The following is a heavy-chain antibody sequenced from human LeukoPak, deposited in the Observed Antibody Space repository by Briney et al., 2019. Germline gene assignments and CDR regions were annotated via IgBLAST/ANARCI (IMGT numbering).Heavy chain of an antibody. Sequence: SETLSLTCAVYGGSFSGYYRSWIRQPPGKGLEWIGEINHSGSTNYNPSLKSRVTISVDTSKNQFSLKLSSVTAADTAVYYCARVEVDHYDSSGYSAYWGQGMLVTVSS. J-gene: IGHJ4*02. V-gene: IGHV4-34*01. CDR2: INHSGST. CDR3: ARVEVDHYDSSGYSAY. CDR1: GGSFSGYY. D-gene: IGHD3-22*01.